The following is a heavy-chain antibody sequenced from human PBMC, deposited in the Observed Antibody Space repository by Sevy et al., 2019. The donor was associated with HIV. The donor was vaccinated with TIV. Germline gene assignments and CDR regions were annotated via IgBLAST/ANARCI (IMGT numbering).Heavy chain of an antibody. CDR2: ISSSSSYT. CDR3: GSVARYCSSTSCYGSYYMDV. Sequence: GGSLRLSCAASGFTFSDYYMSWIRQAPGKGLEWVSYISSSSSYTNYADSVKGRFTISRDNAKNSLYLQMNSLRAEDTAVYYCGSVARYCSSTSCYGSYYMDVWGKGTTVTVSS. J-gene: IGHJ6*03. CDR1: GFTFSDYY. V-gene: IGHV3-11*06. D-gene: IGHD2-2*01.